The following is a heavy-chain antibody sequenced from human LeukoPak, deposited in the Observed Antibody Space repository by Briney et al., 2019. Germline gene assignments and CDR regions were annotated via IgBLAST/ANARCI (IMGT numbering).Heavy chain of an antibody. Sequence: SETLSLTCTVSGGSISSSSYYWGWIRQPPGKGLEWIGSIYYSGSTYYNPSLKSRVTMSVDTSKNQFSLKLSSVTAADTAVYYCARIPYEGYGSGRYVDYWGQGTLVTVSS. V-gene: IGHV4-39*07. CDR3: ARIPYEGYGSGRYVDY. D-gene: IGHD3-10*01. CDR2: IYYSGST. J-gene: IGHJ4*02. CDR1: GGSISSSSYY.